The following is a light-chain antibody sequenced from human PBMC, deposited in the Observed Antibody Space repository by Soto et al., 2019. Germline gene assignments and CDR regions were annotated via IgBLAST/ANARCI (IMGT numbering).Light chain of an antibody. J-gene: IGLJ1*01. CDR2: DVS. V-gene: IGLV2-14*01. CDR3: SSHTSGSTSYV. Sequence: QSVLTQPASVSGSPGQSITISCTGTSSDVGGCNYVSWYQQHPGKAPKLMIYDVSNRPSGVSNRFSGSKSANTASLTISGLQAEDEADYYCSSHTSGSTSYVFGTGTKVTVL. CDR1: SSDVGGCNY.